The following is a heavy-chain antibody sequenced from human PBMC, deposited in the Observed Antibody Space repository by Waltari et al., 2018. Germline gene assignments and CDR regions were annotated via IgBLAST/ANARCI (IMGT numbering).Heavy chain of an antibody. CDR2: ISSSGSTI. V-gene: IGHV3-48*03. CDR1: GFTFSIYE. D-gene: IGHD6-19*01. Sequence: EVQLVESGGGLVQPGGSLRLSCAASGFTFSIYEMNWVRQAPGNGLEWVSYISSSGSTIYYADSVKGRFTISRDNAKNSLYLKMNSMRAEDTAVYYCARDREQGYSSGWYSSRKSSYFDYWGQGTLVTVSS. CDR3: ARDREQGYSSGWYSSRKSSYFDY. J-gene: IGHJ4*02.